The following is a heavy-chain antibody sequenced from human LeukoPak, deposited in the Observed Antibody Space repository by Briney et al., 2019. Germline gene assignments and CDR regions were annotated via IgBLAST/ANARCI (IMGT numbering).Heavy chain of an antibody. CDR2: IIPIFGTA. D-gene: IGHD2-21*01. V-gene: IGHV1-69*05. J-gene: IGHJ4*02. CDR1: GGTFSSYA. Sequence: SVKVSCKASGGTFSSYAIGWVRQAPGQGLEWMGGIIPIFGTANYAQKFQGRVTITTDESTSTAYMELSSLRSEDTAVYYCARERGCGGDCYSGRSGGGSHDYWGQGTLVTVSS. CDR3: ARERGCGGDCYSGRSGGGSHDY.